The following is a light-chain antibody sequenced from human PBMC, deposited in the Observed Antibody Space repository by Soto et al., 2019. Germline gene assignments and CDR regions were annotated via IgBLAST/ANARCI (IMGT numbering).Light chain of an antibody. CDR2: EVS. CDR3: SSYAGNGYV. V-gene: IGLV2-8*01. CDR1: SSDVGGYNY. J-gene: IGLJ1*01. Sequence: QSALTQPPSASGSPGQSVTISCTGASSDVGGYNYVSWYQQHPVKAPKLMIYEVSKRPSGVPDRFSGSKSGNTASLTVSGLQAEDEADYFCSSYAGNGYVLVTGTKLTVL.